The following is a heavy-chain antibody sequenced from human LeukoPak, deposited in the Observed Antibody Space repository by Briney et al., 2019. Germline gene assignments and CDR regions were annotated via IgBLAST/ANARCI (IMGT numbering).Heavy chain of an antibody. CDR3: ARDLQLGPFDY. J-gene: IGHJ4*02. V-gene: IGHV4-4*07. D-gene: IGHD6-6*01. CDR1: GGSISSYY. Sequence: SETLSLTCTVSGGSISSYYWSWIRQPAGKGLEWIGRIYTSGRTNYNPSLKSRVTMSVDTSKKQFSLKLSSVTAADTAVYYCARDLQLGPFDYWGQGTLVTVSS. CDR2: IYTSGRT.